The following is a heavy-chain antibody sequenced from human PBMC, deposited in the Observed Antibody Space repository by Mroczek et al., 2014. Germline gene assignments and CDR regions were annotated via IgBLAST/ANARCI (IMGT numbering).Heavy chain of an antibody. D-gene: IGHD6-13*01. V-gene: IGHV4-39*01. CDR3: ARHPKPTAADSDY. CDR2: IYYSGST. Sequence: QVQLQESGPGLVKPSETLSLTCTVSGGSISSSSYYWGWIRQPPGKGLEWIGSIYYSGSTYYNPSLKSRVTISVDTSKNQFSLKLSSVTAADTAVYYCARHPKPTAADSDYWGQGTLVTVSS. J-gene: IGHJ4*02. CDR1: GGSISSSSYY.